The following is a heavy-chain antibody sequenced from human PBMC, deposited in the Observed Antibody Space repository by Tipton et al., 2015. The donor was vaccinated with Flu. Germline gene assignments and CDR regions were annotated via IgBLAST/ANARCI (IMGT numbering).Heavy chain of an antibody. CDR3: ARQGPSSSSWYDWFDP. CDR2: IYYSGST. D-gene: IGHD6-13*01. Sequence: TLSLTCTVSGGSISSSSYYWGWIRQPPGKGLEWIGSIYYSGSTYYNPSLKSRVTISVDTSKNQFSLKLSSVTAADTAVYYCARQGPSSSSWYDWFDPWGQGTLVTVSS. V-gene: IGHV4-39*01. CDR1: GGSISSSSYY. J-gene: IGHJ5*02.